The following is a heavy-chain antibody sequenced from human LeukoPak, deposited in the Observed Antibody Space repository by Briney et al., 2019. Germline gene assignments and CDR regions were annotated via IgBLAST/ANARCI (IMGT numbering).Heavy chain of an antibody. V-gene: IGHV3-53*01. Sequence: PGGSLRLSCAASGFTVSSNYMSWVGPAPGKGLEWVSVIYSGGSTYYADSVKGRFTISRDNSKNTLYLQMNSLRAEDTAVYYCARVGSDVLRYFDWSYYYFDYWGQGTLVTVSS. CDR2: IYSGGST. D-gene: IGHD3-9*01. CDR3: ARVGSDVLRYFDWSYYYFDY. J-gene: IGHJ4*02. CDR1: GFTVSSNY.